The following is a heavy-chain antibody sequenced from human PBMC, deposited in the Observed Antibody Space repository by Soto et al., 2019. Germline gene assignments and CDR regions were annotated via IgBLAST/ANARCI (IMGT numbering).Heavy chain of an antibody. CDR1: GGSISSHY. J-gene: IGHJ5*02. CDR3: ARLTCSSTSCYAGNWFDP. D-gene: IGHD2-2*01. CDR2: IYYSGST. V-gene: IGHV4-59*08. Sequence: SETLSLTCTVSGGSISSHYWSWIRQPPGKGLEWIGYIYYSGSTNYNPSLKSRATISVDTSKNQFSLKLSSVTAADTAVYYCARLTCSSTSCYAGNWFDPWGQGTLVTVSS.